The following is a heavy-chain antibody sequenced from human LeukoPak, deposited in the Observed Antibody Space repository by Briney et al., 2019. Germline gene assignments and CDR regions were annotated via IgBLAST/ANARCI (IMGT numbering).Heavy chain of an antibody. V-gene: IGHV3-30*03. J-gene: IGHJ4*02. CDR3: ARGGGHSSSWYNIDY. CDR2: ITYDGSNK. D-gene: IGHD6-13*01. CDR1: GFTFSSYG. Sequence: PGGSLRLYCAASGFTFSSYGMHWVRQAPGKGLEWLAVITYDGSNKYYADSVKGRFTISRDNSKNTLYLQMNSLRAEDSAMYYCARGGGHSSSWYNIDYWGQGTLVTVSS.